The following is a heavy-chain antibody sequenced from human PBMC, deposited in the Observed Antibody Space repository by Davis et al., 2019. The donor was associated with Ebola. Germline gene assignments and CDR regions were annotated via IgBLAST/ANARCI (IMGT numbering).Heavy chain of an antibody. CDR1: GFTFSHYG. V-gene: IGHV3-30*03. CDR3: ARWVAVAGIFDP. D-gene: IGHD6-19*01. Sequence: PGGSLRLSCAASGFTFSHYGMHWGRQAPGKGLEWVSVISYDGSDKYYADSVKGRFTISRDDSKNTVFLQMNSLRAEDTAVYYCARWVAVAGIFDPWGQGTLVTVSS. J-gene: IGHJ5*02. CDR2: ISYDGSDK.